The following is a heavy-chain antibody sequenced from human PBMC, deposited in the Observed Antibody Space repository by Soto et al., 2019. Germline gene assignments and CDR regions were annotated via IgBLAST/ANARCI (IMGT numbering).Heavy chain of an antibody. CDR2: ISYDGSNK. CDR1: GFTFSSYG. D-gene: IGHD3-22*01. CDR3: AKDKRSELYYDSSGYYPPTS. J-gene: IGHJ4*02. V-gene: IGHV3-30*18. Sequence: GGSLRLSCAASGFTFSSYGMHWVRQAPGKGLEWVAVISYDGSNKYYADSVKGRFTISRDNSKNTLYLQMNSLRAEDTAVYYCAKDKRSELYYDSSGYYPPTSWGQGTLVTVSS.